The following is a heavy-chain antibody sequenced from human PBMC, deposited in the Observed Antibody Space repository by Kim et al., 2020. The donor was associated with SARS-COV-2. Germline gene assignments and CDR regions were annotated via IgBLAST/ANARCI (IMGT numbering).Heavy chain of an antibody. CDR3: ARGSAFYYDILTGYSDYGMDV. CDR2: INSDGSST. CDR1: GFTFSSYW. V-gene: IGHV3-74*01. Sequence: GGSLRLSCAASGFTFSSYWMHWVRQAPGKGLVWVSRINSDGSSTSYADSVKGRFTISRDNAKNTLYLQMNSLRAEDTAVYYCARGSAFYYDILTGYSDYGMDVWGQGTTVTVSS. D-gene: IGHD3-9*01. J-gene: IGHJ6*02.